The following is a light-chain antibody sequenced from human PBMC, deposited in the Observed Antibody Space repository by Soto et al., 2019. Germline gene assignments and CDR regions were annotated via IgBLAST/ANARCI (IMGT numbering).Light chain of an antibody. CDR1: SSNIGSND. CDR3: AAWNASLKGLV. J-gene: IGLJ3*02. CDR2: ANS. V-gene: IGLV1-44*01. Sequence: QSVLTQPPSASGTPGQRVTISGAGSSSNIGSNDADWYQHLPGTAPKLLLYANSLRPSGVPDRFSSSKSGTSASLAVSGLHSEDEADYYCAAWNASLKGLVFGGATKLTVL.